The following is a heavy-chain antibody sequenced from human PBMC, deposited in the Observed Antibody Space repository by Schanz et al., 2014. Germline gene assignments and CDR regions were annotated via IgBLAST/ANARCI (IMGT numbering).Heavy chain of an antibody. CDR3: ARCMGEWLIYPNWFDP. J-gene: IGHJ5*02. Sequence: VQLVESGGGVVQPGRSLRLSCATSGLNFDYYGMSWVRQAPGKGLEWISYISTTSSNIYYGDSVKGRFTISRDNAKNSLYLQMNSLRAEDTALYFCARCMGEWLIYPNWFDPWGQGTLVTVSS. V-gene: IGHV3-48*01. CDR2: ISTTSSNI. D-gene: IGHD3-3*01. CDR1: GLNFDYYG.